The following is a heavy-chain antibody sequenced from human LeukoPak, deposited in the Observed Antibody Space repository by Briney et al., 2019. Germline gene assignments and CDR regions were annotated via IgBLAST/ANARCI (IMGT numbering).Heavy chain of an antibody. J-gene: IGHJ3*02. CDR3: ARDVLLWFGELGDAFDI. Sequence: GGSLRLSCAASGFTFSSYSMNWVRQAPGKGLEWVSYISSSSSTIYYADSVKGRFTISRDNAKNSLYLQMSSLRAEDTAVYYCARDVLLWFGELGDAFDIWGQGTMVTVSS. V-gene: IGHV3-48*01. D-gene: IGHD3-10*01. CDR2: ISSSSSTI. CDR1: GFTFSSYS.